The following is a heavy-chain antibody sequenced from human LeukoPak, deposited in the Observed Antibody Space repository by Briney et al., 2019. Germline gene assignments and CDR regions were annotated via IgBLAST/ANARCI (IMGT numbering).Heavy chain of an antibody. CDR1: GFTFSSYS. D-gene: IGHD3-3*01. V-gene: IGHV3-21*01. J-gene: IGHJ3*02. CDR2: ISSSNTYI. CDR3: ARDPLGVADDAFDI. Sequence: GGSLRLSCAASGFTFSSYSMNWVRQAPGKGLEWVSSISSSNTYIYYADSVKGRFTISRDNAKNSLYLQMNSLRAEDTAVYYCARDPLGVADDAFDIWGQGTMVTVPS.